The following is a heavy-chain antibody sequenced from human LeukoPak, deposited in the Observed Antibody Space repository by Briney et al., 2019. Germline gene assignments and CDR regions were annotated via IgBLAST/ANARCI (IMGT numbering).Heavy chain of an antibody. Sequence: PGGSLRLSCAASGFTFSSYEMHWVRQASGKGLEWISYISSGGNTIYYADSVRGRFTISRDNAKNSLYLQMNSLRAEDTAFYYCARDRDGYNPNAFDIWGQGTMVTVSS. CDR1: GFTFSSYE. CDR3: ARDRDGYNPNAFDI. CDR2: ISSGGNTI. D-gene: IGHD5-24*01. J-gene: IGHJ3*02. V-gene: IGHV3-48*03.